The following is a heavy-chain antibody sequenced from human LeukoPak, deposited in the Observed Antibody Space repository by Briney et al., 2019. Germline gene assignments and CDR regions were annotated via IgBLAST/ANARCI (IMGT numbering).Heavy chain of an antibody. CDR2: ISAYNGNT. J-gene: IGHJ4*02. D-gene: IGHD3-9*01. CDR3: ARVEVSYDILTGYYGEADY. Sequence: VASVKVSFKASGGTFSSYAISWVRQAPGQGLEWMGWISAYNGNTNYAQKLQGRVTMTTDTSTSTAYMELRSLRSDDTAVYYCARVEVSYDILTGYYGEADYWGQGTLVTVSS. V-gene: IGHV1-18*01. CDR1: GGTFSSYA.